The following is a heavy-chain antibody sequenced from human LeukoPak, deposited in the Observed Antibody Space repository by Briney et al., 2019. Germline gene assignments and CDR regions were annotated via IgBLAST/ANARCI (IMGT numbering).Heavy chain of an antibody. V-gene: IGHV1-2*02. CDR2: INPNSGGT. CDR1: GYTFTGYY. J-gene: IGHJ6*03. Sequence: ASVKVSCKASGYTFTGYYMHWVRQAPGQGLEWMGWINPNSGGTIYAQKFQGRVTMTEDTSTDTAYMELSSLRSEDTAVYYCATTTTSFHYYYYMDVWGKGTTVTVSS. D-gene: IGHD1-1*01. CDR3: ATTTTSFHYYYYMDV.